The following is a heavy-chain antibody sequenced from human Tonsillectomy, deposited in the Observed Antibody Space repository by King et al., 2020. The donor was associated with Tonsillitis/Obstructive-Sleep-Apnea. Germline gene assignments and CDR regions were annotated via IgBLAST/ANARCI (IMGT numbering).Heavy chain of an antibody. D-gene: IGHD6-13*01. J-gene: IGHJ4*02. CDR2: ISRSGSTI. V-gene: IGHV3-48*03. CDR3: VSQRVSAVLARGAAACIR. Sequence: EMNWVRQAPGKGLEWVSYISRSGSTIYEADSVKGRFTISRDNAKKSLYLQMNRFRAEYTAVYCCVSQRVSAVLARGAAACIRWGQGTLVTVSS.